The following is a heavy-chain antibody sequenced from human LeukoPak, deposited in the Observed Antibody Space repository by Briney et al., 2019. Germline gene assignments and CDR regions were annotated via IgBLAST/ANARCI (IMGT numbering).Heavy chain of an antibody. V-gene: IGHV3-74*01. CDR1: GFTFSSYW. CDR3: ARAASGPQFDY. D-gene: IGHD6-19*01. Sequence: GGSLRLSCAASGFTFSSYWMHWVRQAPGKGLVWVSRINSDGSSTSYADSVKGRFTISRDNAKNTLYQQMNSLRAEDTAVYYCARAASGPQFDYWGQGTPVTVSS. CDR2: INSDGSST. J-gene: IGHJ4*02.